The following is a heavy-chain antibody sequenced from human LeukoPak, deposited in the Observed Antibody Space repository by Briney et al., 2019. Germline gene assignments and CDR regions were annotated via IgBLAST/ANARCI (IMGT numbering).Heavy chain of an antibody. D-gene: IGHD3-22*01. V-gene: IGHV3-21*01. CDR2: ISSSTTYI. J-gene: IGHJ4*02. CDR3: ARDPGTYDNSGYCYFDY. Sequence: PGGSLRLSCAASGFTFGAYSMNWVRQAPGKGLDWGSSISSSTTYIYYADSVKGRFTISRDYAKNSLYLQVNSLRAEDTAVYYCARDPGTYDNSGYCYFDYWGQGTLVTVSS. CDR1: GFTFGAYS.